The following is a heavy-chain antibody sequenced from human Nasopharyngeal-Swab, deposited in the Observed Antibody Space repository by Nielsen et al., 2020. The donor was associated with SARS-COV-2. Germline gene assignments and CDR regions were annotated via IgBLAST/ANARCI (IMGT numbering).Heavy chain of an antibody. J-gene: IGHJ4*02. Sequence: GESLKISCAASGFTFSNYDMHWVRQATGKGLEWRSGINSAGVTYSPDSVKGRFTISRENAKNSLYLQMNSLIAEDTAVYFCARGTSTSPGVDYWGQGILVTVSS. V-gene: IGHV3-13*01. CDR2: INSAGVT. D-gene: IGHD7-27*01. CDR1: GFTFSNYD. CDR3: ARGTSTSPGVDY.